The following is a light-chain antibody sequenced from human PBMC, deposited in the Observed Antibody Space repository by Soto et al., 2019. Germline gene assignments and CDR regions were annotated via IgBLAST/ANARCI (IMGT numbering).Light chain of an antibody. Sequence: EIGMTQSPATLSVSPGERATLSCRASQSVSYNLAWYQQKPCQGPRLLLYGAFTRATGIPATFSGSGSGTEVTLTISSLQSEDFGVYCCQQYKKRPPLTFGGGTKVEIK. CDR1: QSVSYN. CDR2: GAF. V-gene: IGKV3-15*01. J-gene: IGKJ4*02. CDR3: QQYKKRPPLT.